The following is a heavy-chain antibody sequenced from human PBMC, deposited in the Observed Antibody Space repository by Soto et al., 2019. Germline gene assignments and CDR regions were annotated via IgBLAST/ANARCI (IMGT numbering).Heavy chain of an antibody. V-gene: IGHV1-69*13. Sequence: ASVPVSCKASGGTFISYSISWVRQAPGQGLEWMGGIIPIFGTANYAQKFQGRVTITADESTSTAYMELSSLRSEDTAVYYCAIEYSSSPPYYPIGYWGQGTLVTVSS. CDR2: IIPIFGTA. CDR3: AIEYSSSPPYYPIGY. J-gene: IGHJ4*02. D-gene: IGHD6-6*01. CDR1: GGTFISYS.